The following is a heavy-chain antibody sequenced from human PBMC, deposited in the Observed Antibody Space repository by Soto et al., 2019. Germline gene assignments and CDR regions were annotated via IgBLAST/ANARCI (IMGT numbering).Heavy chain of an antibody. D-gene: IGHD4-17*01. Sequence: EVQLLESGGGLVQPGGSLRLSCAASGFTFSNSAMSWVRQTPGEGLEWVSSIGPSGDKTYYAGSVMGRFTISRDNSKNTLYLQMNSLSADDTAMYYCAKDLVGRNGDFWDCWGQGTLVTVSS. V-gene: IGHV3-23*01. CDR3: AKDLVGRNGDFWDC. CDR2: IGPSGDKT. CDR1: GFTFSNSA. J-gene: IGHJ4*02.